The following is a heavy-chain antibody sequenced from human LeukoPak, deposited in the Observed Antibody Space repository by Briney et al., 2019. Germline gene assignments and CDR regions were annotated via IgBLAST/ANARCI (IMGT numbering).Heavy chain of an antibody. CDR2: IYYSGST. D-gene: IGHD3-10*01. Sequence: SETLSLTCTVSGGSTISGNYYWTWIRQHPGKGLEWIGHIYYSGSTYNNPSLESRITISVGTSKNQFSLKLNSVTAADTAVYYCARGRGYYGRHGMDVWGQGTTVTVSS. V-gene: IGHV4-31*03. CDR3: ARGRGYYGRHGMDV. J-gene: IGHJ6*02. CDR1: GGSTISGNYY.